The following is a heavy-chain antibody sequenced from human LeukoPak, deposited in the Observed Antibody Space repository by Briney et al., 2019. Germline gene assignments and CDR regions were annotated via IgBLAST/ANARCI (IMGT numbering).Heavy chain of an antibody. CDR2: IYYSGST. J-gene: IGHJ4*02. D-gene: IGHD2-15*01. V-gene: IGHV4-59*08. CDR3: ARHSGGSYPFDY. CDR1: GGSISSYY. Sequence: SETQSLTCTVSGGSISSYYWSWIRQPPGKGLEWIGYIYYSGSTNYNPSLKSRVTISVDTSKNQFSLKLSSVTAADTAVYYCARHSGGSYPFDYWGQGTLVTVSS.